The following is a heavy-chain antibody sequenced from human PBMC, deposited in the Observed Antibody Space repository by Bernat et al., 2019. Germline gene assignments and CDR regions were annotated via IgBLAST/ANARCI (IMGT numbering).Heavy chain of an antibody. Sequence: HVQLQESGPGLVKPSETLSLTCTVSGAYISRYYWTWIRQPPRKGLEWIGYIYHSGSTNYNSSLKSRVTISVDTSSKQFSLELTSVTSADTAVYYCARDSGWGFDYWGQGRLVTVSS. J-gene: IGHJ4*02. CDR1: GAYISRYY. V-gene: IGHV4-59*01. CDR3: ARDSGWGFDY. CDR2: IYHSGST. D-gene: IGHD2-15*01.